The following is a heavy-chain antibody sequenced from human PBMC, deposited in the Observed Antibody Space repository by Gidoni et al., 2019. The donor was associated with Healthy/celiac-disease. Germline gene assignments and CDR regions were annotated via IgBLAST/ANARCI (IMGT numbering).Heavy chain of an antibody. CDR3: AKVEGWELHSGLGY. Sequence: EVQLVESGGGLVQPGRSLRLSCAASGFTFDVYAMHWVRQAPGKGLGWVSGISWKSGRIGYADSVKGRFTISRDNAKNSLYLQMNSLRAEDTALYYCAKVEGWELHSGLGYWGQGTLVTVSS. CDR1: GFTFDVYA. V-gene: IGHV3-9*01. D-gene: IGHD1-26*01. J-gene: IGHJ4*02. CDR2: ISWKSGRI.